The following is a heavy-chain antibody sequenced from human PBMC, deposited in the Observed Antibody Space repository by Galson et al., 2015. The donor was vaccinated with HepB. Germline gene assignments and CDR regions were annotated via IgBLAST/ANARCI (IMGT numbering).Heavy chain of an antibody. V-gene: IGHV3-74*01. CDR2: INSDGTYI. CDR1: GFTFSNYR. J-gene: IGHJ4*02. Sequence: SLRLSCAASGFTFSNYRMHWVRQAPGKGLVLVSRINSDGTYITYADSVKGRFTISRDNAKNTLYLQMNSPRAEDTALYYCARTRGAAAGIFDYWGQGSLVTVSS. D-gene: IGHD6-13*01. CDR3: ARTRGAAAGIFDY.